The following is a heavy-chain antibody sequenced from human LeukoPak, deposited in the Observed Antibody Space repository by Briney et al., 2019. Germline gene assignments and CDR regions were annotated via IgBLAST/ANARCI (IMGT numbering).Heavy chain of an antibody. J-gene: IGHJ4*02. D-gene: IGHD3-10*01. CDR3: ARDYVYGSGSYYNRGFDY. CDR2: IYSSGST. V-gene: IGHV4-61*08. Sequence: NPSETLPLTCTVSGGSVSSGAYYWSWIRQPPGTGLEWLGYIYSSGSTNYNPSLKSRVTMSVDTSKNQFSLKLSSVTAADTAVYYCARDYVYGSGSYYNRGFDYWGQGTLVTVSS. CDR1: GGSVSSGAYY.